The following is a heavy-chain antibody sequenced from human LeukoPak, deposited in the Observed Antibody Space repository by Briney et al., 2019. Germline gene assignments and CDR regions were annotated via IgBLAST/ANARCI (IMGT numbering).Heavy chain of an antibody. CDR2: IYYSGST. V-gene: IGHV4-59*01. CDR3: ARDDENSSGWYSGRY. CDR1: GGSISSYY. J-gene: IGHJ4*02. D-gene: IGHD6-19*01. Sequence: PSETLSLTCTVSGGSISSYYWSWIRQPPGKGLEWIGYIYYSGSTNYNPSLKSRVTISVDTSKNQFSLKLSSVTAADTAVYYCARDDENSSGWYSGRYWCQGTLVTVSS.